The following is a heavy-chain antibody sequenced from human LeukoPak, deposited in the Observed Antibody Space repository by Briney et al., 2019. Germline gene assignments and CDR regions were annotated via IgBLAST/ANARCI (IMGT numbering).Heavy chain of an antibody. V-gene: IGHV3-11*01. Sequence: GGSLRLSCAASGFTFSDYYMSWIRQAPGKGLEWVSYISSSGSTIYYADSVKGRFTISRDNSKNTLYLQMNSLRAEDTAVYYCAKDLSGSYYFDYWGQGTLVTVSS. CDR2: ISSSGSTI. D-gene: IGHD1-26*01. CDR1: GFTFSDYY. CDR3: AKDLSGSYYFDY. J-gene: IGHJ4*02.